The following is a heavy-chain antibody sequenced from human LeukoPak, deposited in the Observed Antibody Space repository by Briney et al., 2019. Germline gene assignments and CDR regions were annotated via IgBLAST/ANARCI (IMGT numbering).Heavy chain of an antibody. CDR3: ARQNSGTYYSRYFDL. D-gene: IGHD1-26*01. CDR1: GGSFSGYY. Sequence: SETLSLTCPVYGGSFSGYYWSWIRQPPGKGLEWIGEINHSGSTNYNPSLKSRVTISVDTSKSQFSLKLNSVTAADTAVYYCARQNSGTYYSRYFDLWGRGTLVTVSS. J-gene: IGHJ2*01. V-gene: IGHV4-34*01. CDR2: INHSGST.